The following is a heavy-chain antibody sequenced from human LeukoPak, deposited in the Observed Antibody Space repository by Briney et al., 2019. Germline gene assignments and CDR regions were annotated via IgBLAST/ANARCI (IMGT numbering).Heavy chain of an antibody. CDR1: GGTFSSYA. Sequence: SVKVSCKASGGTFSSYAISWVRQAPGQGLEWMGGIIPIFGTANYAQKFQGRVTITTDESTSTAYMELSSLRSEDTAVYYCAINNESGYSYGDYWGQGTLATVSS. J-gene: IGHJ4*02. V-gene: IGHV1-69*05. D-gene: IGHD5-18*01. CDR3: AINNESGYSYGDY. CDR2: IIPIFGTA.